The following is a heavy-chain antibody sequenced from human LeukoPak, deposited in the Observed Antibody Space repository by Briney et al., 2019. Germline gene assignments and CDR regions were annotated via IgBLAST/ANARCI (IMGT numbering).Heavy chain of an antibody. CDR1: GFTFSNYW. J-gene: IGHJ4*02. V-gene: IGHV3-7*01. CDR2: IKQDGSEK. CDR3: ARDPYVRDYDSSGYGFDY. D-gene: IGHD3-22*01. Sequence: GGSLRLSCAASGFTFSNYWMNWVRQAPGKGLEWVANIKQDGSEKYYVDSVKGRFTISRDNAKNSLYLQVNSLRAEDTAVYYCARDPYVRDYDSSGYGFDYWGQGTLVTVSS.